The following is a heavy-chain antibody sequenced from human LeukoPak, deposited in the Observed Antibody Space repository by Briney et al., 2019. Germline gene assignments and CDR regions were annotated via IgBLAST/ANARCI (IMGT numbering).Heavy chain of an antibody. CDR3: ARAGLSGSPGYWFDP. CDR1: GYSISSGYY. V-gene: IGHV4-38-2*02. D-gene: IGHD1-26*01. J-gene: IGHJ5*02. Sequence: SETLSLTCTVSGYSISSGYYWGWIRQPPGKGLEWIGSIYHSGSTYYNPSLKSRVTISVDTSKNQFSLKLSSVTAADTAVYYCARAGLSGSPGYWFDPWGQGTLVTVSS. CDR2: IYHSGST.